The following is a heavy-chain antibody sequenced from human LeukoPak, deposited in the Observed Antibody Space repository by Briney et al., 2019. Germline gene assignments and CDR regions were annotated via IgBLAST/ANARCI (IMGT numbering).Heavy chain of an antibody. CDR2: INNSGST. D-gene: IGHD3-22*01. V-gene: IGHV4-34*01. CDR3: ARGYSARSPMIVVVIPRPYFDY. CDR1: GGSFSGYY. J-gene: IGHJ4*02. Sequence: SETLSLTCAVYGGSFSGYYWSWIRQPPGKGLEWIGEINNSGSTNYNPSLKSRVTISVDTSKNQFSLKLSSVTAADTAVYYCARGYSARSPMIVVVIPRPYFDYWGQGTLVTVSS.